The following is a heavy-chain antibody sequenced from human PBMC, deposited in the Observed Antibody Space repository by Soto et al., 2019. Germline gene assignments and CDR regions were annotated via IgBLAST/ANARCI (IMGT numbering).Heavy chain of an antibody. CDR3: ARSVAVPGAHIDY. CDR1: GGSIRVSY. Sequence: SETLSLTCSVSGGSIRVSYWSWIRHSPGKGLEWLGYVYYTGSTNYSPSLRSRVSISVDTSKNEFSLRLSSVTAADTAVYFCARSVAVPGAHIDYWGQGTQVTVSA. CDR2: VYYTGST. D-gene: IGHD6-19*01. J-gene: IGHJ4*02. V-gene: IGHV4-59*01.